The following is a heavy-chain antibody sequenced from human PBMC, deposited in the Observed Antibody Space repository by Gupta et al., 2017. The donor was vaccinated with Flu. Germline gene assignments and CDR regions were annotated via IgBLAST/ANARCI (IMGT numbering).Heavy chain of an antibody. CDR2: INLYVRST. J-gene: IGHJ4*02. CDR3: AKNRGYEQFDY. Sequence: EVQRVVYGGGLVKPGGSLRLSCAASGLRFNNYWMNWVHPAPGPGLGWVANINLYVRSTNYVDSLKGRFTFSRDNAKNPLYLQIDSLRAEDTAVYFCAKNRGYEQFDYWGQGTLVTVSS. V-gene: IGHV3-7*01. CDR1: GLRFNNYW. D-gene: IGHD3-10*01.